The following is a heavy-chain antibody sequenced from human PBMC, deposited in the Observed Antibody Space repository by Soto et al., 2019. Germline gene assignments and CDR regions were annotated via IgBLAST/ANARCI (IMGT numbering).Heavy chain of an antibody. Sequence: PSETLSLTCTVSGGSIVTGSYYWGWIRQPPGKGLEWLGHIYYSGNTYYPPSLKSRVTISVDTSKNQFSLRLSSVTAADTAVYYCARLPQEYNYYGIDVWGQGTTATVYS. CDR3: ARLPQEYNYYGIDV. CDR2: IYYSGNT. V-gene: IGHV4-39*01. D-gene: IGHD1-1*01. J-gene: IGHJ6*02. CDR1: GGSIVTGSYY.